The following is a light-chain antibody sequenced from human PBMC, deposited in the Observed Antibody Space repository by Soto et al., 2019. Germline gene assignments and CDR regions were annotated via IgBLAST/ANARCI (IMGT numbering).Light chain of an antibody. V-gene: IGLV2-14*01. CDR2: EVS. CDR1: SSDVGGYNY. J-gene: IGLJ1*01. Sequence: QSALTQPASVSGSPGQSITISCTGTSSDVGGYNYVSWYQQHPGKAPKLMIYEVSNQPSGVSNRFSGSKSGNTASLTISGLQAEDEADYYCSSYTSSSTPYVFGTGTKVTVL. CDR3: SSYTSSSTPYV.